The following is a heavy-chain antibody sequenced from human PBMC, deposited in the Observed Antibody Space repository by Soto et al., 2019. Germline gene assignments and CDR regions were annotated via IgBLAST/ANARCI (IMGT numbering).Heavy chain of an antibody. J-gene: IGHJ4*02. Sequence: GASVKVSCKASGGTFSSYAISWVRQAPGQGLEWMGGIIPIFGTANYAQKFQGRVTITADESTSTAYMELSSLRSEDTAVYYCARHSGGEVGPHYWGQGTLVTVSS. V-gene: IGHV1-69*13. CDR2: IIPIFGTA. CDR3: ARHSGGEVGPHY. CDR1: GGTFSSYA. D-gene: IGHD2-21*01.